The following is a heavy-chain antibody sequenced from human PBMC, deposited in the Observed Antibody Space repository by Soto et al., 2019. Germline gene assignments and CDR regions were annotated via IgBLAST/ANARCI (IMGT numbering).Heavy chain of an antibody. CDR1: GFTFTTYY. V-gene: IGHV3-7*03. Sequence: VGSLRLSCAASGFTFTTYYMTWVRQAPGKGLEWVASIKNDGSEQYYVDSVKGRFTISRDNAKNSLYPQMNSLRAGDTALYYCSRENWFQDYWGQGTLVTVSS. CDR2: IKNDGSEQ. D-gene: IGHD3-10*01. J-gene: IGHJ4*02. CDR3: SRENWFQDY.